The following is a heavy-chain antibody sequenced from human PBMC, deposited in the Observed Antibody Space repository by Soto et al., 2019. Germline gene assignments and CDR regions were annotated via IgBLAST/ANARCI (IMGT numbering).Heavy chain of an antibody. V-gene: IGHV3-21*01. Sequence: GGSLRLSCAASGFTFSSYNMNWVRQGPGKGLEWVSSISSSSSYIYYADSVKGRFTISRDNAKNSLYLQMSSLRAEDTAVYYCARVHYYDSSAYYLWGQGTLVTVSS. CDR1: GFTFSSYN. CDR3: ARVHYYDSSAYYL. D-gene: IGHD3-22*01. CDR2: ISSSSSYI. J-gene: IGHJ4*02.